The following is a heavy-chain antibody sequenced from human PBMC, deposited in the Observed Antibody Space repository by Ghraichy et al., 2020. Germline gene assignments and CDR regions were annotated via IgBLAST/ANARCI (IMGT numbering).Heavy chain of an antibody. Sequence: GGSLRLSCAASGFPFGTYWMHWVRQAPGKGLVWVSRINADGSSTTYADSVKGRFTISRDNAKNTLYLQVNSLRAEDTAIYYCVRGLAYCGGDCYPSASYWGQGTLVTVSS. CDR3: VRGLAYCGGDCYPSASY. CDR2: INADGSST. CDR1: GFPFGTYW. J-gene: IGHJ4*02. D-gene: IGHD2-21*02. V-gene: IGHV3-74*03.